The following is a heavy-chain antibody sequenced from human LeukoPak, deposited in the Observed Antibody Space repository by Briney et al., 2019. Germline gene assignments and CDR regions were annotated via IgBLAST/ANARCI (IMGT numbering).Heavy chain of an antibody. D-gene: IGHD6-13*01. Sequence: PGGSLRLSCAASGFTFSSYWMSWVRQAPGEGLEWVANIKQDGSEKYYVDSVKGRFTISRDNAKNSLYLQMNSLRAEDTAVYYCARSSSWYWHYFDYWGQGTLVTVSS. CDR3: ARSSSWYWHYFDY. CDR2: IKQDGSEK. CDR1: GFTFSSYW. J-gene: IGHJ4*02. V-gene: IGHV3-7*01.